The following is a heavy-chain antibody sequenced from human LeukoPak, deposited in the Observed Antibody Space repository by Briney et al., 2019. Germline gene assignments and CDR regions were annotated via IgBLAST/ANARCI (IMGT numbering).Heavy chain of an antibody. CDR1: GYSFPNYW. Sequence: GESLKISCKVSGYSFPNYWIGWVRQMPGKGLEWPGILYPGDSDTRYSPSFQGQVTISADKSISTAYLQWSSLKASDTAMYYCASRLRERFDSWGQGTLVTVSS. D-gene: IGHD5-12*01. V-gene: IGHV5-51*01. CDR3: ASRLRERFDS. CDR2: LYPGDSDT. J-gene: IGHJ4*02.